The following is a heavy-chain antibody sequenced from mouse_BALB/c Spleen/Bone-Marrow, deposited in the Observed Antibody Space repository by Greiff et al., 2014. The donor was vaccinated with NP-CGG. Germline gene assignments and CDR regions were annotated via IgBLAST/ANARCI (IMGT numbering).Heavy chain of an antibody. CDR1: GFSLTNYG. CDR3: ARITTATGAMDY. CDR2: IWADGST. V-gene: IGHV2-9*02. J-gene: IGHJ4*01. Sequence: VQLQVSGPGLVAPSQSLSITCTVSGFSLTNYGVHWVRQPPGKGLEWLGVIWADGSTNYNSALMSRLSISKDNSKSQVFFKMSSLQTDDTAMYYCARITTATGAMDYWGQGTSVTVSS. D-gene: IGHD1-2*01.